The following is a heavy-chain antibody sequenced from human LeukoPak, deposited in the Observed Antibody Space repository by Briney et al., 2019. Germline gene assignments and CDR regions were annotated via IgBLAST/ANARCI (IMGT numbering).Heavy chain of an antibody. J-gene: IGHJ3*02. Sequence: GGSLRLSCAASGFTFSSYGMHWVRQAPGKGLEWVAFIRYDGSNKYYADSVKGRFTISRDNSKNTLYLQMNSLRAEDTAVYYCAKDGRVATIKGAFDIWGQGTMVTVSS. V-gene: IGHV3-30*02. CDR1: GFTFSSYG. CDR3: AKDGRVATIKGAFDI. CDR2: IRYDGSNK. D-gene: IGHD5-12*01.